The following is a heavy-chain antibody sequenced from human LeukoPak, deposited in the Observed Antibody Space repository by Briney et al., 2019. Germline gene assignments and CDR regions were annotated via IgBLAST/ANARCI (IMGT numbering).Heavy chain of an antibody. CDR3: ARADCSSSSCYEFDY. CDR2: IRSSGSIK. D-gene: IGHD2-2*01. Sequence: GGSLRLSXAASGFTFSDYYMSWIRQAPGQGLEWVSYIRSSGSIKFYADSVRGRFTISGDNAKNSLYLQMNSLRAEDTAVYYCARADCSSSSCYEFDYWGQGTLVTVSP. J-gene: IGHJ4*02. CDR1: GFTFSDYY. V-gene: IGHV3-11*04.